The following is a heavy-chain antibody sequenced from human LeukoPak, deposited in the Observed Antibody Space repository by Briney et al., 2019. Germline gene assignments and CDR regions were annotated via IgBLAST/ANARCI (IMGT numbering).Heavy chain of an antibody. V-gene: IGHV1-8*01. J-gene: IGHJ6*02. Sequence: GASVKVSCKASGYTFTSYDINWVRRATGQGLEWMGWMNPNSGNTGYAQKFQGRVTMTRNTSISTAYMELSSLRSEDTAVYYCAREVGGYVDYYYYGMDVWGQGTTVTVSS. D-gene: IGHD3-10*02. CDR2: MNPNSGNT. CDR1: GYTFTSYD. CDR3: AREVGGYVDYYYYGMDV.